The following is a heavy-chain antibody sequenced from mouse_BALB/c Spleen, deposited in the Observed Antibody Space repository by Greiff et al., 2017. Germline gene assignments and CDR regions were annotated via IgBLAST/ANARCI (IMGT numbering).Heavy chain of an antibody. D-gene: IGHD2-4*01. J-gene: IGHJ2*01. Sequence: EVMLVESGGGLVKPGGSLKLSCAASGFTFSSYAMSWVRQTPEKRLEWVASISSGGSTYYPDSVKGRFTISRDNARNILYLQMSSLRSEDTAMYYCARSFYDYDLRYYFDYWGQGTTLTVAS. CDR3: ARSFYDYDLRYYFDY. CDR1: GFTFSSYA. CDR2: ISSGGST. V-gene: IGHV5-6-5*01.